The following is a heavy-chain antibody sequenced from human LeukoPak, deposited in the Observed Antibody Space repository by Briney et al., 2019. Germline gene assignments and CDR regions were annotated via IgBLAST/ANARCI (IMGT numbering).Heavy chain of an antibody. J-gene: IGHJ6*03. CDR1: GVSISSGRYC. Sequence: ASQTLSLTCTVSGVSISSGRYCWSWIRQPAGKGLEWIGYIYYSGSTSYNPSLKSRVTISLDTSNNQFSLKLRSVTAADTAVYYCARGHSIEPYYYYYYMDVWGKGTTVTVSS. CDR2: IYYSGST. V-gene: IGHV4-61*10. D-gene: IGHD4-11*01. CDR3: ARGHSIEPYYYYYYMDV.